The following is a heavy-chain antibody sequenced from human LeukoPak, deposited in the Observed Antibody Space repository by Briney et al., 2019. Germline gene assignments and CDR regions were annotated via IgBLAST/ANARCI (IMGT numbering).Heavy chain of an antibody. D-gene: IGHD2-2*01. J-gene: IGHJ6*02. V-gene: IGHV3-30*02. CDR3: AKDQRTMTRRMDV. Sequence: GGSLRLSCIASGFSFSTYGMHWVRQAPGKGLEWVAFIRYDGGTNKMYADSLKGRFTISRDNSKNTLYLQINSLRAEDRAVYFCAKDQRTMTRRMDVWGQGTAVTVSS. CDR2: IRYDGGTNK. CDR1: GFSFSTYG.